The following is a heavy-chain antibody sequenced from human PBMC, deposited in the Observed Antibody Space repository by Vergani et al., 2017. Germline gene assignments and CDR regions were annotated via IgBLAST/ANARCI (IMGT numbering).Heavy chain of an antibody. D-gene: IGHD3-22*01. CDR2: INTNTGNP. CDR1: GYTFTSYA. J-gene: IGHJ5*02. Sequence: QVQLVQSGSELKKPGASVKVSCKASGYTFTSYAMNWVRQAPGQGLEWMGWINTNTGNPTYAQGFTGRFVFSLDTSVSTAYLQISSLKAEDTAVYYCARGQSGYYDSSASGRYNWFDPWGQGTLVTVSS. V-gene: IGHV7-4-1*02. CDR3: ARGQSGYYDSSASGRYNWFDP.